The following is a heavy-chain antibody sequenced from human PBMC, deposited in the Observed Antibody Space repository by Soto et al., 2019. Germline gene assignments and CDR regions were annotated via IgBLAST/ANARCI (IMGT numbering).Heavy chain of an antibody. CDR2: IIPIFGTA. J-gene: IGHJ4*02. CDR1: GGTFSSYA. V-gene: IGHV1-69*06. CDR3: ARDRPIAARSLDY. D-gene: IGHD6-6*01. Sequence: SVQVSCKASGGTFSSYAISWVRQAPGQGLEWMGGIIPIFGTANYAQKFQGRVTITADKSTSTAYMELSSLRSEDTAVYYCARDRPIAARSLDYWGQGTLVTVSS.